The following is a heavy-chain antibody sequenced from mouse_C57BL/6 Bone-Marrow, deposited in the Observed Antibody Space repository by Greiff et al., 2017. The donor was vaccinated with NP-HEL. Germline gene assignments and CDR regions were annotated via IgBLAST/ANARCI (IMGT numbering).Heavy chain of an antibody. D-gene: IGHD4-1*01. CDR3: ARGTSWVAWFAY. Sequence: EVQLLQSGPELVKPGASVKIPCKASGYTFTDYNMDWVKQSHGKSLEWIGDINPNNGGTIYNQKFKGKATLTVDKSSSTAYMELRSLTSEDTAVYYCARGTSWVAWFAYWGQGTLVTVSA. CDR2: INPNNGGT. J-gene: IGHJ3*01. CDR1: GYTFTDYN. V-gene: IGHV1-18*01.